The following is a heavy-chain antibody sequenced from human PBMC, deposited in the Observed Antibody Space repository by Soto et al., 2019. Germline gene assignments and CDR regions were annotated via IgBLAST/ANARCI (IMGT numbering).Heavy chain of an antibody. D-gene: IGHD1-26*01. J-gene: IGHJ4*01. V-gene: IGHV4-39*06. Sequence: PSETLSLTCTVSGGSISSGDYYWSWIRQPPGKGLEWIGEIYHTENTHCNPSLKSRVTISLDKSKSQFLLHLKSVTAAHTPVYYCGRLGPLGATPLDNWGHEPLVTVSS. CDR3: GRLGPLGATPLDN. CDR1: GGSISSGDYY. CDR2: IYHTENT.